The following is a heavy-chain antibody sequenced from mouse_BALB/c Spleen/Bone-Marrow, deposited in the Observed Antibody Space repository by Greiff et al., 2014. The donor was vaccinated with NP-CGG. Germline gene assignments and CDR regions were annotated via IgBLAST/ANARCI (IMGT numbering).Heavy chain of an antibody. J-gene: IGHJ3*01. CDR3: APYYCGSNQFAY. CDR1: GFNIKDTY. CDR2: IDPANGNT. D-gene: IGHD1-1*01. V-gene: IGHV14-3*02. Sequence: EVQLQESGAELVKPGASVKLSCTASGFNIKDTYMHWVKQRPEQGLEWIGRIDPANGNTKDDPKFQGKATITADTSSNTAYLQLSSLTSEDTAVYYCAPYYCGSNQFAYWGQGTLVTVSA.